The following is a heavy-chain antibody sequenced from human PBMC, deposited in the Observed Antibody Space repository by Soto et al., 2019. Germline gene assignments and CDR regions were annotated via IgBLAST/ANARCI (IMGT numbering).Heavy chain of an antibody. CDR1: GGTFSSYT. Sequence: QVQLVQSGAEVKKPGSSVKVSCKASGGTFSSYTISWVRQAPGQGLEWMGRIIPILGIANYAQKFQGRVTITAXXSXSXXYMELRSLRSEDTAVYYCARGGRLGELSPGGYFDYWGQGTLVTVSS. CDR2: IIPILGIA. CDR3: ARGGRLGELSPGGYFDY. V-gene: IGHV1-69*02. D-gene: IGHD3-16*02. J-gene: IGHJ4*02.